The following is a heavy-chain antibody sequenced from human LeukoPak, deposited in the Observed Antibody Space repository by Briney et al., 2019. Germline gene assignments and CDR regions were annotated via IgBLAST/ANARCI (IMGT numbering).Heavy chain of an antibody. CDR3: AKDERRGGPDDY. CDR2: ICGTGGST. V-gene: IGHV3-23*01. J-gene: IGHJ4*02. Sequence: GGSLRLSCAHSGFTFNHFGLSWVRQAPGKGLEWVSSICGTGGSTYYAESVKGRFTISRDNSKNTLFLQMNSLRAEDTAVYYCAKDERRGGPDDYWGQGTLVTVSS. CDR1: GFTFNHFG. D-gene: IGHD1-1*01.